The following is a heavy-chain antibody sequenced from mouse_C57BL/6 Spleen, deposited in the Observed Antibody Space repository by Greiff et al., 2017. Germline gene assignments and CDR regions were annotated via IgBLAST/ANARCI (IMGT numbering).Heavy chain of an antibody. CDR3: APDGSSSFDY. D-gene: IGHD1-1*01. Sequence: QVQLQQPGAELVKPGASVKLSCKASGYTFTSYWMHWVKQSPGQGLEWIGMIHPNSGSTNYNEKFKSKATLTVDKSSSTAYMQRSSLTSEDSAVYYCAPDGSSSFDYWGQGTTLTVSS. J-gene: IGHJ2*01. CDR2: IHPNSGST. V-gene: IGHV1-64*01. CDR1: GYTFTSYW.